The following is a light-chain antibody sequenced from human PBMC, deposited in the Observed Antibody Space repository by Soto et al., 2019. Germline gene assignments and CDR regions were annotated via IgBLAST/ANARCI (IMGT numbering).Light chain of an antibody. CDR1: SSNIGKNY. CDR2: ANN. CDR3: GTWTSSLSAVV. Sequence: QSVLTQPPSVSAAPGQKVTISCSGSSSNIGKNYVSWYQQLPGTAPQLLIYANNKRPSGIPDRLSGSKSGTSATLGITGLQTGDEAEYYCGTWTSSLSAVVFGGGTKLTVL. V-gene: IGLV1-51*01. J-gene: IGLJ2*01.